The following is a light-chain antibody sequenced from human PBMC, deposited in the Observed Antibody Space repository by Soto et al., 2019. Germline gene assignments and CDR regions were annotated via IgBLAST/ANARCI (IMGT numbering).Light chain of an antibody. CDR1: SSDVGSYNL. CDR2: EGN. CDR3: CSFSNTITLL. Sequence: QSALTQPASVSGSPGQSITISCTGTSSDVGSYNLVSWYQQYPGKAPKVMIYEGNKRPSGVSNRFSGSKSGNTASLTISGLQAEDEADYYCCSFSNTITLLFGGGTQLTVL. J-gene: IGLJ2*01. V-gene: IGLV2-23*01.